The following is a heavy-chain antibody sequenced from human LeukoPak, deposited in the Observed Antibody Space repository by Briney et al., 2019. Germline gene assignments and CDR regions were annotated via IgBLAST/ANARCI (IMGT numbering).Heavy chain of an antibody. CDR2: IWYDGSDK. D-gene: IGHD6-19*01. CDR3: ARDRYSSGWADAFDI. J-gene: IGHJ3*02. V-gene: IGHV3-33*01. Sequence: GRSLRLSCAASGFTFSSYGMHWLRQAPGKGLEGVAVIWYDGSDKYYADSVKGRFTISRDNSKNTLYLQMNSLRPEDTAVYCCARDRYSSGWADAFDIWGQGTVVTVSS. CDR1: GFTFSSYG.